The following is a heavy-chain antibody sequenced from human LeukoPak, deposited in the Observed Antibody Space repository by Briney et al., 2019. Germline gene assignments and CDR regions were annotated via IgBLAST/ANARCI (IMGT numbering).Heavy chain of an antibody. CDR2: IYTSGST. V-gene: IGHV4-61*02. CDR3: AREIGYSNYYYYYYMDV. CDR1: GGSISSGSYY. Sequence: PSGTLSLTCAVSGGSISSGSYYWSWIRQPAGKGLEWIGRIYTSGSTNYNPSLKSRVTISVDTSKNQFSLKLSSVTAADTAVYYCAREIGYSNYYYYYYMDVWGKGTTVTVSS. D-gene: IGHD4-11*01. J-gene: IGHJ6*03.